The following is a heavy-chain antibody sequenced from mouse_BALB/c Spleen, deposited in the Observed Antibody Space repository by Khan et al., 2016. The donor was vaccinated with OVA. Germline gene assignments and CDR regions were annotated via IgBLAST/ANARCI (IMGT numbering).Heavy chain of an antibody. Sequence: EVQLQESGPGLVKPSQSLSLTCTVTGYSITSDYAWTWNRQFPGSKLEWMGYIDYSGSTSYNQSLKSRIAITRDTSKNQVLLQLNSVTNEDTATXYFACTRFYSRSSVFAYWCQGTSLTVSS. CDR2: IDYSGST. D-gene: IGHD2-1*01. CDR3: ACTRFYSRSSVFAY. V-gene: IGHV3-2*02. CDR1: GYSITSDYA. J-gene: IGHJ2*02.